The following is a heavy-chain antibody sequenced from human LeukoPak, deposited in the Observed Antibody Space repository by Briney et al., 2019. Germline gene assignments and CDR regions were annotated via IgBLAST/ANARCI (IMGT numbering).Heavy chain of an antibody. CDR3: ARHADYGDYISY. J-gene: IGHJ4*02. D-gene: IGHD4-17*01. V-gene: IGHV4-39*01. CDR2: IYYSGST. Sequence: PSETLSLTCTVSGGSISSSSYYWGWIRQPPGKGLEWIGSIYYSGSTYYNPSLKSRVTISVDTPKNQFSLKLSSVTAADTAVYYCARHADYGDYISYWGQGTLVTVSS. CDR1: GGSISSSSYY.